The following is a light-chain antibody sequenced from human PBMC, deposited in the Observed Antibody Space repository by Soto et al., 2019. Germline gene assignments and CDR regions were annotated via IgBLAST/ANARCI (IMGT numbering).Light chain of an antibody. CDR2: DVI. V-gene: IGLV2-11*01. Sequence: QSALTQPRSVSGSPGQSVTISCTGTSSDVGAYNYVSWYQQHPGSAPTLMIYDVIKRPSGVPHRFSGSKSGNTASLTISGLQAEDEADYYCCSYTGSDTLIYVFGTGTKVTV. CDR1: SSDVGAYNY. CDR3: CSYTGSDTLIYV. J-gene: IGLJ1*01.